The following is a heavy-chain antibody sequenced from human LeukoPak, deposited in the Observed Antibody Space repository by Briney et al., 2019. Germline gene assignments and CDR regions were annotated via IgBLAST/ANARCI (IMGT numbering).Heavy chain of an antibody. Sequence: SETLSLTCAVYGGSFSGYYWSWIRQPPGKGLEWIGEINHSGSTNYNPSLKSRVTISVDTSKNQFSLKLSSVTAADTAVYYCARYRSSTSCSFDYWGQGTLVTVSS. CDR2: INHSGST. CDR3: ARYRSSTSCSFDY. D-gene: IGHD2-2*01. CDR1: GGSFSGYY. V-gene: IGHV4-34*01. J-gene: IGHJ4*02.